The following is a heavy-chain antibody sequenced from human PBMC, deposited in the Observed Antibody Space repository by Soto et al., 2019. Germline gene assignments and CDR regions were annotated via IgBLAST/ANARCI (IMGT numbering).Heavy chain of an antibody. CDR3: ARDHQITIFGVVIPHDAFDI. Sequence: ASVKVSCKASGYTFTCYGISWVRQAPGQGLEWMGWISAYNGNTNYAQKLQGRVTMTTDTSTSTAYMELRSLRSDDTAVYYCARDHQITIFGVVIPHDAFDIWGQGTMVTVSS. V-gene: IGHV1-18*01. CDR1: GYTFTCYG. D-gene: IGHD3-3*01. CDR2: ISAYNGNT. J-gene: IGHJ3*02.